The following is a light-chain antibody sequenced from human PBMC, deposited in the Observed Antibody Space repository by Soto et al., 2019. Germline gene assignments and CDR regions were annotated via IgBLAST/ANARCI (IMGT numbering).Light chain of an antibody. J-gene: IGKJ2*01. Sequence: DIQMTQSPSTLSASVGDRVTITCRASRGISDWLAWYQKKPGKAPKLLIYDASTLQSGVPSRFSGSGSGTEFTLTISSLQPDDFATYYCQEYKSATFGQGTKLEIE. CDR2: DAS. CDR1: RGISDW. CDR3: QEYKSAT. V-gene: IGKV1-5*01.